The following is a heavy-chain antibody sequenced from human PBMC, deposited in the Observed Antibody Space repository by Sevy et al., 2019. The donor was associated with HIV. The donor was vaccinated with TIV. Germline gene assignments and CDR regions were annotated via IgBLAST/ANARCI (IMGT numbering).Heavy chain of an antibody. CDR1: DDSISSSSHY. V-gene: IGHV4-39*01. J-gene: IGHJ3*02. Sequence: SETLSLTCTVSDDSISSSSHYWGWIRQPPGKGLEWIGNIYYRGRTYYNPSLKNQANISVDTSKNQLSLRLDSVTAADTAVYYCARSRASDIWGQGTMVTVSS. CDR2: IYYRGRT. CDR3: ARSRASDI.